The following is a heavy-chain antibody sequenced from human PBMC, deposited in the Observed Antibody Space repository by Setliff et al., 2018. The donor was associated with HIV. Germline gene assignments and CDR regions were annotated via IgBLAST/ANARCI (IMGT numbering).Heavy chain of an antibody. D-gene: IGHD4-17*01. Sequence: ASVKVSCKASGYSFINYAINWLRQAPGRGLEWMGWIHTEQGFPMYAQGFTGRFVFSLDPSVNMVYLQMNTLRVEDTAVYYCMYGGRTATTHWGQGTLVTVSS. CDR1: GYSFINYA. CDR3: MYGGRTATTH. V-gene: IGHV7-4-1*04. CDR2: IHTEQGFP. J-gene: IGHJ4*02.